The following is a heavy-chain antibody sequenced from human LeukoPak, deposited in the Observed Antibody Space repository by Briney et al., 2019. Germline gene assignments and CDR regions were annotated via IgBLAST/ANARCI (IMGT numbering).Heavy chain of an antibody. CDR1: GYSISSGYY. D-gene: IGHD5-12*01. CDR3: AKRGSRGRAFDI. CDR2: IYHSGST. J-gene: IGHJ3*02. V-gene: IGHV4-38-2*02. Sequence: SETLSLTCTVSGYSISSGYYRGWIRQPPGKGLEWIGSIYHSGSTYYNPSLKSRVTISVDTSKNQFSLKLSSVTAADTAVYYCAKRGSRGRAFDIWGQGTMVTVSS.